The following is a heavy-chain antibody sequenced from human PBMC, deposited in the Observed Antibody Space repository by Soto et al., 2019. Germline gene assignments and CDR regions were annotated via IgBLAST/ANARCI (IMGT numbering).Heavy chain of an antibody. V-gene: IGHV1-2*02. Sequence: ASVNFPCKASGFTFTGHYIHWVRQAPGQGLEWMGWINPNSGGTSYAQKFQGRVTMTRDTSISTAYMELSRLRSDDTAVYYCARVTAVLRYFETWGQGTLVTVSS. J-gene: IGHJ5*02. CDR1: GFTFTGHY. D-gene: IGHD3-9*01. CDR3: ARVTAVLRYFET. CDR2: INPNSGGT.